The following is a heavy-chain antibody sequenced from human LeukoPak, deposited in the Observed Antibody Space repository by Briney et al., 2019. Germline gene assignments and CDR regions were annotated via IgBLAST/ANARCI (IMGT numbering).Heavy chain of an antibody. CDR2: IRSKAYGGTT. CDR3: TRDGYSYGIDY. D-gene: IGHD5-18*01. J-gene: IGHJ4*02. V-gene: IGHV3-49*04. CDR1: GFTFGDYA. Sequence: GGSLRLSCTASGFTFGDYAMSWVRQAPGKGLEWVGFIRSKAYGGTTEYAASVKGRFTISRDDSKSVAYLQMNSLKTEDTAVYYCTRDGYSYGIDYWGQGTLVTVSS.